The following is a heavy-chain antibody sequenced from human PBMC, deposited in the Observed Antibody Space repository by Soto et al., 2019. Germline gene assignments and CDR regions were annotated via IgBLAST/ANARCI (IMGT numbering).Heavy chain of an antibody. CDR2: ISGSGGTT. Sequence: PGGSLRLSCAASGFTFSSYAMSWVRQAPGKGLEWVSGISGSGGTTYYGDSVKGRFTISRDNSKSTLYLLMNSLRAEDTAVYYCANSSNSGMNVWSQGTTVPVSS. V-gene: IGHV3-23*01. CDR1: GFTFSSYA. CDR3: ANSSNSGMNV. J-gene: IGHJ6*02.